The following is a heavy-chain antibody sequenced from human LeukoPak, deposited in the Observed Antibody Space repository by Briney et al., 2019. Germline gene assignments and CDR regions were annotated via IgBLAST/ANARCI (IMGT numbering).Heavy chain of an antibody. Sequence: PSETLSLTCAVYGGSFSGYYWSWIRQPPGEGLEWIGEINHSGSTNYNPSLKSRVTISVDTSKNQFSLKLSSVTAADTAVYYCARGRGGYDPYYYYYYYMDVWGKGTTVTVSS. J-gene: IGHJ6*03. V-gene: IGHV4-34*01. CDR2: INHSGST. CDR1: GGSFSGYY. D-gene: IGHD5-12*01. CDR3: ARGRGGYDPYYYYYYYMDV.